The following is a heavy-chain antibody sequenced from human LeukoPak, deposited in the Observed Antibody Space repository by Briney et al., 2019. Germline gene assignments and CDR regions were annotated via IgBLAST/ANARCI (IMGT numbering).Heavy chain of an antibody. CDR2: INHSGST. D-gene: IGHD2-2*01. CDR1: GGSFSGYY. CDR3: ARGRAAAHRFDP. J-gene: IGHJ5*02. V-gene: IGHV4-34*01. Sequence: SETLSLTCAVYGGSFSGYYWSWIRQPPGKGLEWIGEINHSGSTNYNPSLKSRVTISVDTSKNQFSLKLSSVTAADAAVYYCARGRAAAHRFDPWGQGTLVTVSS.